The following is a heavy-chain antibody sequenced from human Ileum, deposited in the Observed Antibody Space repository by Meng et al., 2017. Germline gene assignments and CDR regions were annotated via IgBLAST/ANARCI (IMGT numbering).Heavy chain of an antibody. CDR3: ARTPLYSGSYYFDP. V-gene: IGHV4-61*03. D-gene: IGHD1-26*01. CDR2: VYYSGHT. Sequence: QVPVSVSGPGLVRPSETLSLTFTVSGDSVSSDNYYWSWIRQPPGKGLEWIGYVYYSGHTDCNPSLKSRLSISIDTSKNHFSLKLSSVTAADTAVYYCARTPLYSGSYYFDPWGQGALVTVSS. CDR1: GDSVSSDNYY. J-gene: IGHJ4*02.